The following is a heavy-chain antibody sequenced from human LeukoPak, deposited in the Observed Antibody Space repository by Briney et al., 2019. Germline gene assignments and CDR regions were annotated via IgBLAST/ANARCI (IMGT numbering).Heavy chain of an antibody. D-gene: IGHD5-12*01. Sequence: SETLSLTCAVYGGSFSNYYWTWIRQPPGKGLEWIGEINHSGSARYNPSLKSRVIISVDTSKNQFSLKLSSVTAADTAVYYCAGRGRATLNWFDPWGQGTLVTVSS. CDR2: INHSGSA. V-gene: IGHV4-34*01. CDR3: AGRGRATLNWFDP. J-gene: IGHJ5*02. CDR1: GGSFSNYY.